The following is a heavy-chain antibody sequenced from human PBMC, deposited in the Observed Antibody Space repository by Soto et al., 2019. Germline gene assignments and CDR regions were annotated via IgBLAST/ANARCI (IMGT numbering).Heavy chain of an antibody. D-gene: IGHD6-19*01. V-gene: IGHV6-1*01. CDR3: GRGDTSGWSRGGFDY. CDR1: GDSVSSNSAA. J-gene: IGHJ4*02. Sequence: SQTLSLTCAISGDSVSSNSAAWNWIRQSPSRGLEWLGRTYYRSKWYKDYAVSVKSRVTINPVTSKNQFSLQLSSVTPEDTAVYYCGRGDTSGWSRGGFDYWGQGTLVTVSS. CDR2: TYYRSKWYK.